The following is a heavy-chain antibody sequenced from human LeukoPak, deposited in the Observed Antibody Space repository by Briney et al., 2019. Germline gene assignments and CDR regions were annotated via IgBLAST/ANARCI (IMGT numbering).Heavy chain of an antibody. CDR1: GYTFTSYD. CDR2: MNPNSGNT. J-gene: IGHJ3*02. CDR3: ARGDTMIVVDAFDI. V-gene: IGHV1-8*01. D-gene: IGHD3-22*01. Sequence: GASVKVSCKASGYTFTSYDINWVRRATGQGLEWMGWMNPNSGNTGYAQKFQGRVTMTRNTSISTAYMELSSLRSEDTAVYYCARGDTMIVVDAFDIWGQGTMVTVSS.